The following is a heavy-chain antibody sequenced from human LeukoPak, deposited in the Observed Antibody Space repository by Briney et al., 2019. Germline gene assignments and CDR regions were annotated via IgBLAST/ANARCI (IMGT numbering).Heavy chain of an antibody. CDR2: INHSGST. V-gene: IGHV4-34*01. J-gene: IGHJ4*02. Sequence: PSETLSLTCAVYGGSFSGYYWSWIRQPPGKGLEWIGEINHSGSTNYNPSLKSRVTISVDTSKNQFSLKLSSVTAADTAVYYCARGIKAWRGSSWYQYWGQGTLVTVSS. CDR3: ARGIKAWRGSSWYQY. CDR1: GGSFSGYY. D-gene: IGHD6-13*01.